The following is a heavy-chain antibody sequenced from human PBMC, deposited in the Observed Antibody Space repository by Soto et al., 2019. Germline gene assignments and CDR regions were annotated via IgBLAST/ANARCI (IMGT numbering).Heavy chain of an antibody. D-gene: IGHD3-9*01. J-gene: IGHJ4*02. CDR1: GGSISSYY. CDR3: AIAYYGILTGYYIDY. Sequence: SETLSLTCTVSGGSISSYYWSWIRQPPGKGLEWIGYIYYSGSTNYNPSLKSRVTISVDTSKDQFSLKLSSVTAADTAVYYCAIAYYGILTGYYIDYWGQGTLVTVSS. V-gene: IGHV4-59*01. CDR2: IYYSGST.